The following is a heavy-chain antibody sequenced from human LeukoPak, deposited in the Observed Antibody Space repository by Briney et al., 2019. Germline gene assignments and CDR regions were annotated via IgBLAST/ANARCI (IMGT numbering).Heavy chain of an antibody. CDR3: ARWDY. CDR2: IKKDGSEK. CDR1: GFTFDDYG. J-gene: IGHJ4*02. V-gene: IGHV3-7*01. Sequence: GGSLRLSCAASGFTFDDYGMTWVRQAPGKGLEWVASIKKDGSEKYCVDSVKGRFTISRDNAKNSLYLQMISLRAEDTGVYYCARWDYWGQGTLVTVSS.